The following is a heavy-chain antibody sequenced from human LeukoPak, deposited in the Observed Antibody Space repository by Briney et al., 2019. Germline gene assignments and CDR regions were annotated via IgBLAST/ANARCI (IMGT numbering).Heavy chain of an antibody. V-gene: IGHV3-21*01. CDR3: AKGLRSCNSAICHPTWFDP. CDR2: ISHSSNYK. J-gene: IGHJ5*02. CDR1: DLTFSGYI. Sequence: GGSLRLSCEASDLTFSGYIMNGVRLAPGRGLEGVSSISHSSNYKYYADSVKGGFTISRGNAKNSLNLQMNSLRAEDTAVYYCAKGLRSCNSAICHPTWFDPWGQGALVTVFS. D-gene: IGHD2/OR15-2a*01.